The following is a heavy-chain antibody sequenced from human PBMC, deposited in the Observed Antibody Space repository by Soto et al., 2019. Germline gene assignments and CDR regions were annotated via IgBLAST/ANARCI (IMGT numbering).Heavy chain of an antibody. Sequence: QVQLVESGGGVVQPGRSLRLSCAASGFTFSSYAMNWVRQAPGKGLEGVAVISYDGSNKYYADSVKGRFTISRDNSKNTLYLQMNSLRAEDTAVYYCARDLSSSWYRQYYFDYWGQGTLVTVSS. D-gene: IGHD6-13*01. CDR1: GFTFSSYA. CDR2: ISYDGSNK. CDR3: ARDLSSSWYRQYYFDY. J-gene: IGHJ4*02. V-gene: IGHV3-30-3*01.